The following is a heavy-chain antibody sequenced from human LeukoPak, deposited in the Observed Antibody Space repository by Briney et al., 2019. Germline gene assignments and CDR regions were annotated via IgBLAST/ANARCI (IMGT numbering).Heavy chain of an antibody. V-gene: IGHV3-21*01. Sequence: KSGGSLRLSCAASGFTFSSYGMNWVRQAPGKGLEWVSSISSSSSYIYYADSVKGRFTISRDNAKNSLYLQMNSLRAEDTAVYYCAREGTYYYDSSGYDAFDIWGQGTMVTVSS. CDR3: AREGTYYYDSSGYDAFDI. D-gene: IGHD3-22*01. CDR1: GFTFSSYG. CDR2: ISSSSSYI. J-gene: IGHJ3*02.